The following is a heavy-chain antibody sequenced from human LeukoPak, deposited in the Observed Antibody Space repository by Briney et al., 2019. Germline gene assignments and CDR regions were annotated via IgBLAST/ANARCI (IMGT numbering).Heavy chain of an antibody. CDR1: GYPFASYG. V-gene: IGHV1-18*01. CDR3: ARDHGGKVDRYSDL. Sequence: GASVKVSCKASGYPFASYGISWVRQAPGQGLEWMGWNSGYKGNTKYAQKFQGRVTMTTDTSTSTAYMELRSLRSDDTAVYYCARDHGGKVDRYSDLWGRGTLVTVSS. D-gene: IGHD4-23*01. J-gene: IGHJ2*01. CDR2: NSGYKGNT.